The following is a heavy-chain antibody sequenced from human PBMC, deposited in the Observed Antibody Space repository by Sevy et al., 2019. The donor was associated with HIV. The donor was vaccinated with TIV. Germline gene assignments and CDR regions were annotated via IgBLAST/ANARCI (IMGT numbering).Heavy chain of an antibody. CDR3: AKKMGGGSGMAFLVDY. CDR1: GFTFSSFA. D-gene: IGHD5-18*01. J-gene: IGHJ4*02. CDR2: ISGTGDYT. V-gene: IGHV3-23*01. Sequence: GGSLRLPCAASGFTFSSFAMGWVHQAPGKGLDWISVISGTGDYTYYADSVKGRFTISRDNSKNTLFLQMNSLRAEDTAIFYCAKKMGGGSGMAFLVDYWGQGTLVTVSS.